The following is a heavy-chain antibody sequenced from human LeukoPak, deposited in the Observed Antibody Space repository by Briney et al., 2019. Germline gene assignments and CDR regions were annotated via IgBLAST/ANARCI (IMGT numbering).Heavy chain of an antibody. CDR2: INHSGST. J-gene: IGHJ4*02. D-gene: IGHD3-3*01. CDR3: ARRRRFLEWLLSPIDY. V-gene: IGHV4-34*01. CDR1: GGSFSGYY. Sequence: SETLSLTCAVYGGSFSGYYWSWIRQPPGKGLEWIGEINHSGSTNYNPSLKSRVTISVDTSKNQLSLKLSSVTAADTAVYYCARRRRFLEWLLSPIDYWGQGTLVTVSS.